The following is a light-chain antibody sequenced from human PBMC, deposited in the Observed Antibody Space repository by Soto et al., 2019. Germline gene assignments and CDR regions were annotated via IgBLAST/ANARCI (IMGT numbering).Light chain of an antibody. J-gene: IGKJ2*01. V-gene: IGKV1-5*03. Sequence: DIQMTQSPSTLSASVGDRVTITCRASQSISSWLAWYQQKPGKAPKLLIYKASSLESGVPSRFSGSGSGTKFTFTISSLKTHDFATYYCQQYNSYPPRYTFGQGTKLEIK. CDR1: QSISSW. CDR3: QQYNSYPPRYT. CDR2: KAS.